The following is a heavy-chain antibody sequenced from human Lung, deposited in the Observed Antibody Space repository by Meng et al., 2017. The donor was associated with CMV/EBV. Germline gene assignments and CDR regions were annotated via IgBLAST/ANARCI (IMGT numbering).Heavy chain of an antibody. CDR2: IRHDGSNK. CDR3: AKDRCSSTSCSYYYYGMDV. CDR1: GFTFSSYG. Sequence: GGSLRLSCAASGFTFSSYGMHWVRQAPGKGLEWVAFIRHDGSNKYYADSVKGRFTISRDSSKNTLYLQMNSLRAEDTAVYYCAKDRCSSTSCSYYYYGMDVWGQGTTVTVSS. J-gene: IGHJ6*02. V-gene: IGHV3-30*02. D-gene: IGHD2-2*01.